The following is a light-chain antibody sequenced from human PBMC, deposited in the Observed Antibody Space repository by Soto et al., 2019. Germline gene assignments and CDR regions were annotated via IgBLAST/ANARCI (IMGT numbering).Light chain of an antibody. CDR2: DVS. J-gene: IGLJ1*01. V-gene: IGLV2-11*01. Sequence: QSVLTQPRSVSGSPGQSVAISCTGTSSDVGGYDYVSWYQQHPGKAPNVIIFDVSKRPSGVPDRFSGSKSGNTASLTISGLQAEDEADYYCSSYAGGPYVFGTGTKVT. CDR1: SSDVGGYDY. CDR3: SSYAGGPYV.